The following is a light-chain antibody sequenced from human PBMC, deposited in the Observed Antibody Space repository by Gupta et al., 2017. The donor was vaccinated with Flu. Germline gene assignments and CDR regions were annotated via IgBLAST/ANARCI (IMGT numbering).Light chain of an antibody. CDR2: EDT. V-gene: IGLV3-21*02. Sequence: SYVLTPPPSVSVAPGQTATITCGGNNIASKNVHWYRQRPGQAPVLVLYEDTDRPSGIPDRFSGSNSGDTATLTISGVDAGDEADYYCQAWPSSGDPVVFGGGTKLTVL. J-gene: IGLJ3*02. CDR1: NIASKN. CDR3: QAWPSSGDPVV.